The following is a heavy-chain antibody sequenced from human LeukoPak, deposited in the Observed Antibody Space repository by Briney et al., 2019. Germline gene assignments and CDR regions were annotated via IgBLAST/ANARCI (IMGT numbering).Heavy chain of an antibody. CDR1: GGSISSYY. V-gene: IGHV4-4*09. Sequence: TSETLSLTCTVSGGSISSYYWSWIRQPPGKGLEWIGYIYTSGSTNYNPSLKSRVTISVDTSKNQFSLKLSSVTAADTAVYYCAADRKGGAADYWGQGTLVTVSS. CDR3: AADRKGGAADY. D-gene: IGHD2-21*01. CDR2: IYTSGST. J-gene: IGHJ4*02.